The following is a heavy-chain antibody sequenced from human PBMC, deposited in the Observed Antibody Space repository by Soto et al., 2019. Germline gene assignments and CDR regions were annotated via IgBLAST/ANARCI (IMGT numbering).Heavy chain of an antibody. D-gene: IGHD5-12*01. CDR1: GYTFTSYG. V-gene: IGHV1-18*01. Sequence: ASVKVSCKASGYTFTSYGISWVRQAPGQGLEWMGWISAYNGNTDYAQKLQGRVTMTTDTSTSTAYMEMRSLRSDDTAVFYCAREQRSGYDWDFDYWGQGTLVTVSS. CDR2: ISAYNGNT. CDR3: AREQRSGYDWDFDY. J-gene: IGHJ4*02.